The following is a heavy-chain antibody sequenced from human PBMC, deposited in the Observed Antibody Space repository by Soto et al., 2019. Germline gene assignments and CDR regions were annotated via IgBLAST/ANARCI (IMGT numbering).Heavy chain of an antibody. V-gene: IGHV1-18*01. Sequence: ASVKVSCKASGYTFNSYDIRWVRQAPGQGLEWMGWISSYNGDVNYAQRLQGRVTMTTDTSTSTVYMELRSLRPDDTAVYYCVRMRDRAYDYWGQGTQVTVSS. CDR1: GYTFNSYD. J-gene: IGHJ4*02. CDR2: ISSYNGDV. D-gene: IGHD1-26*01. CDR3: VRMRDRAYDY.